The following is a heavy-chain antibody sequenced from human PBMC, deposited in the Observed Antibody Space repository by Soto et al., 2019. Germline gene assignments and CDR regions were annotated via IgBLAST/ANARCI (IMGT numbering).Heavy chain of an antibody. V-gene: IGHV3-48*02. CDR2: ISSSSSTI. CDR1: GFTFSSYS. D-gene: IGHD3-9*01. Sequence: EVQLVESGGGLVQPGGSLRLSCAASGFTFSSYSMNWVRQSPGKGLEWVSYISSSSSTIYYADSVKGRFTISRDNANNSLYLQMNSLSDEDTAVYYCARDYDILAGYYHLRYYYYYGMDVWGQGTKVTVSS. J-gene: IGHJ6*02. CDR3: ARDYDILAGYYHLRYYYYYGMDV.